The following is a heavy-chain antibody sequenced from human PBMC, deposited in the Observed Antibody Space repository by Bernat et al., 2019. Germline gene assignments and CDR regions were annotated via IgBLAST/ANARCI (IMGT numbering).Heavy chain of an antibody. CDR2: IIPIFGTA. J-gene: IGHJ6*03. D-gene: IGHD3-10*01. V-gene: IGHV1-69*01. CDR1: GGTFSSYA. CDR3: ARGDYGSGSWDYYSYYYMDV. Sequence: QVQLVQSGAEVKKPGSSVKVSCKASGGTFSSYAISWVRQAPGQGLEWMGGIIPIFGTANYAQKFQGRVTITADESTSTAYMELSSLRSEDTAVYYCARGDYGSGSWDYYSYYYMDVWGKGTTVTVSS.